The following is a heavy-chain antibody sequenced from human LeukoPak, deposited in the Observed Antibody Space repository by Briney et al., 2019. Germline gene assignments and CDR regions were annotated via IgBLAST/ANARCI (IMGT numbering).Heavy chain of an antibody. Sequence: ASVKVSCTVSGYTLTELSMHWVRQAPGKGLEWMGGFDPEDGETIYAQKFQGRVTMTEDTSTDTAYMELSSLRSEDTAVYYCATSLVVVPAATGGEYYYHGMDVWGKGTTVTVSS. CDR2: FDPEDGET. V-gene: IGHV1-24*01. CDR1: GYTLTELS. D-gene: IGHD2-2*01. CDR3: ATSLVVVPAATGGEYYYHGMDV. J-gene: IGHJ6*04.